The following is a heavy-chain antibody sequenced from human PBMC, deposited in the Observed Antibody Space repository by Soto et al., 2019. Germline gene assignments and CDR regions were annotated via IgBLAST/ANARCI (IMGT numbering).Heavy chain of an antibody. V-gene: IGHV4-59*01. CDR3: ASGGNWFDP. Sequence: SETLSLTCNVSGGSISNYYWTWVRQSPEKGLEWIGYMYYNGNINYIPSLKSRVTISIDTSKNQFSLTLKSVTAADTAVYYCASGGNWFDPWGQGVLVT. J-gene: IGHJ5*02. CDR2: MYYNGNI. CDR1: GGSISNYY. D-gene: IGHD3-16*01.